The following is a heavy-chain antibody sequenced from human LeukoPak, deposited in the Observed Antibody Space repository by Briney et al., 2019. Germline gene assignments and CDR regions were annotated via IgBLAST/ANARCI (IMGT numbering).Heavy chain of an antibody. J-gene: IGHJ4*02. Sequence: SVKVSCQASGGTLISYAISWVRQAPGQGREWMGGIIPIFGTANYAQKFQGRVTITTDESTSTAYMELSSLRSEDTAVYYCAMPYYDFWSGYLYYFDYWGQGTLVTVSS. CDR2: IIPIFGTA. V-gene: IGHV1-69*05. D-gene: IGHD3-3*01. CDR1: GGTLISYA. CDR3: AMPYYDFWSGYLYYFDY.